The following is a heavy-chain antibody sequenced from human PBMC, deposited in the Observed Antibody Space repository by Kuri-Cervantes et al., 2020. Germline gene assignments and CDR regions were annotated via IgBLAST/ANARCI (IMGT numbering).Heavy chain of an antibody. CDR3: VRDAAGGAHTDY. D-gene: IGHD2-15*01. Sequence: GESLKISCAASGFTFNDYAMHWVRQAPGKGLEWVSSISGSGDKTYYADSVKGRFTISRDNSKNTLYLQMNSLRAEDTAVYYCVRDAAGGAHTDYWGQGTLVTVSS. CDR1: GFTFNDYA. CDR2: ISGSGDKT. V-gene: IGHV3-23*01. J-gene: IGHJ4*02.